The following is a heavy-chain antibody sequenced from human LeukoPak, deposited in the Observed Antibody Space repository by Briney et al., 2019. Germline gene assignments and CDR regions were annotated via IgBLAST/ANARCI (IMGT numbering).Heavy chain of an antibody. CDR3: ARDQRGYSYGGVDY. V-gene: IGHV4-30-4*08. CDR1: GGSISSGDYY. Sequence: SETLSLTCTVSGGSISSGDYYWSWIRQPPGKGLEWLGYIYYSGSTYYNPSLKSRVTISVDTSKNQFSLKLSSVTAADTAVYYCARDQRGYSYGGVDYWGQGTLVTVSS. D-gene: IGHD5-18*01. J-gene: IGHJ4*02. CDR2: IYYSGST.